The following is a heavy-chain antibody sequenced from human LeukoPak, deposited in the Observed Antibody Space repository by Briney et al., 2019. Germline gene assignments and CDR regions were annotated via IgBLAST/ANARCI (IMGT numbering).Heavy chain of an antibody. Sequence: ASVKVSCKPSGYTFTSHYMHCVRQAPGPPPEWTGILNPSRGSTSYAQKFQGRVTMTRDTSTSTVYMELSSLRSEDTAVYYCARDQGVTFGGVIVGGDYWGQGTLVTVSS. J-gene: IGHJ4*02. CDR1: GYTFTSHY. CDR3: ARDQGVTFGGVIVGGDY. CDR2: LNPSRGST. V-gene: IGHV1-46*01. D-gene: IGHD3-16*02.